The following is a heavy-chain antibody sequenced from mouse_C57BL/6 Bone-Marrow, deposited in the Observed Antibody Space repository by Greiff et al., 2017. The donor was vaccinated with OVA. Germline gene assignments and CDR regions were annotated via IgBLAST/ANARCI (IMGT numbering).Heavy chain of an antibody. CDR3: ARPAYYYGSSYYWFAY. V-gene: IGHV5-17*01. Sequence: EVMLVESGGGLVKPGGSLKLSCAASGFTFSDYGMHWVRQAPEKGLEWVAYISSGSSTIYYADTVKGRFTISRDNAKNTLFLQMTSLRSEDTAMYYCARPAYYYGSSYYWFAYWGQGTLVTVSA. D-gene: IGHD1-1*01. CDR2: ISSGSSTI. J-gene: IGHJ3*01. CDR1: GFTFSDYG.